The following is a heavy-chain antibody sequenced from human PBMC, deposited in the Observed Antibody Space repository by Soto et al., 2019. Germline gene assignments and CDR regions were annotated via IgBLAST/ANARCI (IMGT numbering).Heavy chain of an antibody. J-gene: IGHJ6*02. CDR3: ARGAYDFWSGYYTGMYGMDV. Sequence: SETLSLTCTVSGGSVSSGSYYWSWIRQPPGKGQERIGYIYYSGSTNYKPSLKSRVTISVDTSKNQFSLKLSSVTAADTAVYYCARGAYDFWSGYYTGMYGMDVWGQGTTVTVSS. D-gene: IGHD3-3*01. CDR2: IYYSGST. CDR1: GGSVSSGSYY. V-gene: IGHV4-61*01.